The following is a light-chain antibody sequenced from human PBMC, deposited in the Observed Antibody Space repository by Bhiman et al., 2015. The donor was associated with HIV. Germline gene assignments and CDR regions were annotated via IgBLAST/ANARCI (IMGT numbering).Light chain of an antibody. CDR3: GTWDSSLSAEV. CDR1: SSNIGSNT. CDR2: SNN. V-gene: IGLV1-51*02. J-gene: IGLJ3*02. Sequence: QSILTQPRSASGTPGQRVTISCSGSSSNIGSNTGNWYQQVPGTAPKLLIYSNNKRPSGIPDRFSGSKSGTSATLGITGLQTGDEADYYCGTWDSSLSAEVFGGGTKLTVL.